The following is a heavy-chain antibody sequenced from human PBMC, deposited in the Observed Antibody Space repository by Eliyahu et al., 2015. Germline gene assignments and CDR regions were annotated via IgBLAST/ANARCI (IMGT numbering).Heavy chain of an antibody. Sequence: QVQLQESGPGLVKPSQTLSLTCSVPGGSISSAGYYWGWIRQXPGKGLEWIGHMYYPWSTVHNPSLRSRVTISSDTSKNQFSLRLSSVTAADTAVYYCSRGGGDCSGGSCYSFKPPDYWGQGTLVTVSS. CDR3: SRGGGDCSGGSCYSFKPPDY. V-gene: IGHV4-31*03. CDR2: MYYPWST. D-gene: IGHD2-15*01. J-gene: IGHJ4*02. CDR1: GGSISSAGYY.